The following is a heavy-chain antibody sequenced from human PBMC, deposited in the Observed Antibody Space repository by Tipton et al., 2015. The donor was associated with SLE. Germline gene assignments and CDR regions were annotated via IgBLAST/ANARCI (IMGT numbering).Heavy chain of an antibody. J-gene: IGHJ4*02. CDR2: IWYDGSNK. CDR3: ARKPYSSSSHYFDY. CDR1: GFTFSSYG. V-gene: IGHV3-33*01. Sequence: SLRLSCAASGFTFSSYGMHWVRQAPGKGLEWVAVIWYDGSNKYYADSVKGRFTISRDNSKNTLYLQMNSLRAEDTAVYYCARKPYSSSSHYFDYWGQGTLVTVSS. D-gene: IGHD6-6*01.